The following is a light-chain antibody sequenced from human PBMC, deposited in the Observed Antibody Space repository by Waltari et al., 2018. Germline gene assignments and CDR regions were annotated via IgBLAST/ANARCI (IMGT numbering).Light chain of an antibody. CDR3: QQYNTYPRT. CDR2: TAS. J-gene: IGKJ1*01. CDR1: QRLNNW. V-gene: IGKV1-5*03. Sequence: IQMTQSPSTLSASVGDRVPITCRASQRLNNWLAWYQQKPGKAPKLLIYTASTLQNGVPSRFSGSASGTEFTLTIDSLQSEDFATYYCQQYNTYPRTFGQGSKVELK.